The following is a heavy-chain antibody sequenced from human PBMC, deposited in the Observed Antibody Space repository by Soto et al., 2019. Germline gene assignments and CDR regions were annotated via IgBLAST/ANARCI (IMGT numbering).Heavy chain of an antibody. J-gene: IGHJ5*02. CDR2: IYVTGAV. Sequence: TLSLTCSVSGAALNSGNYYWSWIRQVPGKGLEWIGHIYVTGAVDYNPSLRDRITISQDTSERQFSLNLRLVTAADTAVYYCARLRIATNNYKWFDPWGQGTRGTAPQ. CDR1: GAALNSGNYY. D-gene: IGHD2-21*01. V-gene: IGHV4-31*03. CDR3: ARLRIATNNYKWFDP.